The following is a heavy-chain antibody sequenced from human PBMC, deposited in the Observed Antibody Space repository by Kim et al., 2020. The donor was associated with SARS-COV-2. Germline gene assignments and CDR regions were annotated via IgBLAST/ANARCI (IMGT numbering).Heavy chain of an antibody. V-gene: IGHV3-30*04. CDR1: GFTFSSYA. CDR3: ARDRGYDILTGFGWYFDL. CDR2: ISYDGNDN. Sequence: GGSLRLSCAASGFTFSSYAMHWVRQAPGKGLECVAVISYDGNDNKYADSVKGRFTISRDNSKNRLYLQMNSLRAEDTAVYYCARDRGYDILTGFGWYFDLWGRGTLVTVSS. J-gene: IGHJ2*01. D-gene: IGHD3-9*01.